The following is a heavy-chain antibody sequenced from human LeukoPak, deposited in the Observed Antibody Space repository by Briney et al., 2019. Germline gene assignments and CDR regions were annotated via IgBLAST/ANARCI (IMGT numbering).Heavy chain of an antibody. J-gene: IGHJ3*02. Sequence: GGSLRLSCAASGFTFSSYWMHWVRQAPGKGLVWVSRMNNDGSTTTYADSVKGRFTISRDSAKNTQYLQMNSLRAEDTAVYYCARGVHPRNAFDIWGQGTMVTVSS. D-gene: IGHD1-1*01. CDR3: ARGVHPRNAFDI. V-gene: IGHV3-74*03. CDR2: MNNDGSTT. CDR1: GFTFSSYW.